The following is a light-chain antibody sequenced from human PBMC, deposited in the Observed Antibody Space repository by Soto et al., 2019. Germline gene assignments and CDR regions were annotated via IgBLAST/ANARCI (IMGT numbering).Light chain of an antibody. CDR2: GAS. J-gene: IGKJ5*01. CDR1: QSIGSM. V-gene: IGKV3-15*01. Sequence: EIVMTQSPATLSVSPGERATLSCRASQSIGSMLAWYQQQSGQAPRLLIYGASTRATGFPARFSGSGSGTEFILTISSLQSEDFAIYYCQQYDSWPITFGQGTRLEI. CDR3: QQYDSWPIT.